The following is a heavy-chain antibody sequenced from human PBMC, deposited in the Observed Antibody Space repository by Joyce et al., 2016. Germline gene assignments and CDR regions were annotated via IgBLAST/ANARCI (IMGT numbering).Heavy chain of an antibody. V-gene: IGHV3-9*01. CDR2: ISLNGFST. CDR3: VQGGYDNAWRDNWFEP. CDR1: VDDYA. D-gene: IGHD6-13*01. J-gene: IGHJ5*02. Sequence: EVQLVEAGGGWVQPGRSLRLSCVGFVDDYAMHWVRQGPGKGLEWGAGISLNGFSTGYWASGEGRFNISRGNTKKSGSLQMGRLGVDDTALYCRVQGGYDNAWRDNWFEPWGQGTLVTVSS.